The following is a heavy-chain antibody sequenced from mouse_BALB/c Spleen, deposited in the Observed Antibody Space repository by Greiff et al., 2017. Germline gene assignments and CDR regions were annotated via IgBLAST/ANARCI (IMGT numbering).Heavy chain of an antibody. Sequence: EVKLMESGPGLVKPSQSLSLTCTVTGYSITSDYAWNWIRQFPGNKLEWMGYISYSGSTSYNPSLKSRISITRDTSKNQFFLQLNSVTTEDTATYYCARSGDGAYWGQGTLVTVSA. J-gene: IGHJ3*01. CDR3: ARSGDGAY. V-gene: IGHV3-2*02. CDR1: GYSITSDYA. CDR2: ISYSGST. D-gene: IGHD2-13*01.